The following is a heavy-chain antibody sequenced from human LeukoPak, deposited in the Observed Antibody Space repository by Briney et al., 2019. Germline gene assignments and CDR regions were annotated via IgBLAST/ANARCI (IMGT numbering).Heavy chain of an antibody. D-gene: IGHD2-2*03. CDR1: GYTFTGYY. V-gene: IGHV1-2*02. J-gene: IGHJ6*03. CDR3: ARDPGYCSSTSCYHYYYYYYMDV. Sequence: ASVKVSCKASGYTFTGYYMHRVRQAPGQGLEWMGWINPNSGGTNYAQKFQGRVTMTRDTSISTAYMELSRLRSDDTAVYYCARDPGYCSSTSCYHYYYYYYMDVRGKGTTVTVSS. CDR2: INPNSGGT.